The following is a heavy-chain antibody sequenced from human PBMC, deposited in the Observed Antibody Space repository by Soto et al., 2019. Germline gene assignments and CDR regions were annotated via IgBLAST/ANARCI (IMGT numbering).Heavy chain of an antibody. CDR1: GGSISSGGYS. J-gene: IGHJ4*02. CDR2: IYHSGST. V-gene: IGHV4-30-2*01. D-gene: IGHD3-10*01. CDR3: ARADGYGSGSTNPYYFDY. Sequence: QLQLQESGSGLVKPSQTLSLTCAVSGGSISSGGYSWSWIRQPPGKGLEWIGYIYHSGSTYYNPSLKSRVTISVDRSKNQFSLKLSSVTAADTAVYYCARADGYGSGSTNPYYFDYWGQGTLVTVSS.